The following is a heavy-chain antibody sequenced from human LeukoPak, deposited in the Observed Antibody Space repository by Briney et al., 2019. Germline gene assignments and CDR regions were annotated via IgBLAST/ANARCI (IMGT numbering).Heavy chain of an antibody. CDR2: ISSSGSTI. CDR3: ARAGGYFDWLLSPGPIDY. CDR1: GFTFSDYY. V-gene: IGHV3-11*04. D-gene: IGHD3-9*01. J-gene: IGHJ4*02. Sequence: PGGSLRLSCAASGFTFSDYYMSWIRQAPGKGLEWVSYISSSGSTIYYADSVKGRFTISRDNAKNSLYLQMNSLRAEDTAVYYCARAGGYFDWLLSPGPIDYWGQGTLVTASS.